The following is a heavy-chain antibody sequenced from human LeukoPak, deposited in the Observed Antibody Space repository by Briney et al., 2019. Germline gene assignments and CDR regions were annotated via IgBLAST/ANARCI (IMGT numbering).Heavy chain of an antibody. J-gene: IGHJ3*02. V-gene: IGHV3-48*03. Sequence: GDCLRLSCAASGFTFSSYEMNWVRQAPGKGLEWVSYIPRSVRTIYYADSVKGRFTISRDNAKNALYLQMNSLRAEDTAVYYCARALIGWFGELTKDGSGAFDIWGQGTMVTVSS. D-gene: IGHD3-10*01. CDR2: IPRSVRTI. CDR3: ARALIGWFGELTKDGSGAFDI. CDR1: GFTFSSYE.